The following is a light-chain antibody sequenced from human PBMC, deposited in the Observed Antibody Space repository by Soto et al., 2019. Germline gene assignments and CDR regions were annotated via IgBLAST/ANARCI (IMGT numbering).Light chain of an antibody. CDR1: SSDVGSYNL. CDR3: CSYAGSSSLV. V-gene: IGLV2-23*02. J-gene: IGLJ3*02. Sequence: QSVLTQPASVSGSPGQSITISCTGTSSDVGSYNLVSWYQQHPGKAPKLMIYEVSKRPSGVSNRFSGSKSGNPASLTISGLQAEDEADYYCCSYAGSSSLVFGGGTKLTVL. CDR2: EVS.